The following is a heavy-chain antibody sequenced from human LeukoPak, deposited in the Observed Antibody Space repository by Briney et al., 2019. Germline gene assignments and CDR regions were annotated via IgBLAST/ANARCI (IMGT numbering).Heavy chain of an antibody. V-gene: IGHV1-18*01. D-gene: IGHD1-26*01. CDR1: GYTFTSYG. CDR2: ISAYNGNT. J-gene: IGHJ5*02. CDR3: ARALRYSGSYGSWFDP. Sequence: GASVKVSCKASGYTFTSYGISWVRQAPGQGLEWMGWISAYNGNTNYAQKLQGRVTMTTDTSTSTAYMELRSLRSDDTAVYYCARALRYSGSYGSWFDPWGQGTLVTVSS.